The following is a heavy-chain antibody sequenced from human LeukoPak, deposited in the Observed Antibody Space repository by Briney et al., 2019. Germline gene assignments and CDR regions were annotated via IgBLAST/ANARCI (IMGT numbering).Heavy chain of an antibody. D-gene: IGHD2-2*02. V-gene: IGHV3-48*01. CDR1: GFTFSNYN. CDR3: AREFLEDTQ. CDR2: ISGSSTII. J-gene: IGHJ4*02. Sequence: QPGGSLRLSCAASGFTFSNYNMNWVRQAPGKGLEWVAYISGSSTIIYYADSVKGRFTVSRDNAKSSLYLQMNSLRAEDTALYYCAREFLEDTQWGQGTLVTVSS.